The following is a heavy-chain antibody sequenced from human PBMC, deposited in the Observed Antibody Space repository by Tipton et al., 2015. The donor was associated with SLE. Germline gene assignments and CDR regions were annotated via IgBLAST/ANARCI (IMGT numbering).Heavy chain of an antibody. D-gene: IGHD6-13*01. V-gene: IGHV4-34*01. CDR2: INHSGST. Sequence: LRLSCAVYGGSFSGYFWSWIRQPPGKGLEWIGEINHSGSTNYNPSLKSRVTISVDTSKNQFSLKLSSVTAADTAVYYCAREGAAAGRGGWAFDYWGQGTLVTVSS. CDR3: AREGAAAGRGGWAFDY. CDR1: GGSFSGYF. J-gene: IGHJ4*02.